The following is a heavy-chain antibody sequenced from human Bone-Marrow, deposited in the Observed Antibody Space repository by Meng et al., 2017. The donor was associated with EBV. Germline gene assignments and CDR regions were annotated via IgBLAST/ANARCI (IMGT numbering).Heavy chain of an antibody. CDR2: IHYNGST. J-gene: IGHJ4*02. V-gene: IGHV4-39*07. Sequence: QVQLQESGPVLVKPSETLSLTCTVSGVSLTSDSYLWDWIRQPPGKGLEWIGRIHYNGSTQYNPFFKSRVTISEDTSKNQFSLRLNSVTAADTAVYFCARGRSLFDYCGQGSLVTVSS. CDR3: ARGRSLFDY. CDR1: GVSLTSDSYL.